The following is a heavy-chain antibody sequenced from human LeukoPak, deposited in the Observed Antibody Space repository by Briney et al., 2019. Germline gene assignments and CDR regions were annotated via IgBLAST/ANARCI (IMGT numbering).Heavy chain of an antibody. D-gene: IGHD3-3*01. CDR2: ISWNSGSI. V-gene: IGHV3-9*03. CDR3: AKARGDDFWSGPKGFGGMDV. Sequence: PGRSLRLSCAASGFTFDDYAMHWVRQAPGKGLEWVSGISWNSGSIGYADSVKGRFTISRDNAKNSLYLQMNSLRAEDMALYYCAKARGDDFWSGPKGFGGMDVWGKGTTVTVSS. J-gene: IGHJ6*04. CDR1: GFTFDDYA.